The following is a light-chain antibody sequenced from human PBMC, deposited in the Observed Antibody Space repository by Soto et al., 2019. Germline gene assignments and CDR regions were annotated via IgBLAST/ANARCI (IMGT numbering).Light chain of an antibody. Sequence: EIVLTQSPATLSLSPGERATLSCRASQSVSSYLAWYQQKPGQAPSLLIYEAATRAAGVPARFSGSGSGTDFTLTINNLDPEDFAVYYCQQRSNWPITFGQGTRLEIK. J-gene: IGKJ5*01. V-gene: IGKV3-11*01. CDR3: QQRSNWPIT. CDR1: QSVSSY. CDR2: EAA.